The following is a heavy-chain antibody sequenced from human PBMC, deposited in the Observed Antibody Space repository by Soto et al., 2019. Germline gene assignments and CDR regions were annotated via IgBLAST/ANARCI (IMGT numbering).Heavy chain of an antibody. CDR3: GTLFTLTTLPDY. J-gene: IGHJ4*02. V-gene: IGHV1-2*02. Sequence: AASVNLSCKASGYTFTGDYVHCLRQPPGQGLEWMGWINPHSGATYSAQKFQGRVTMTRDTSISTAYLELYRLRSNDTGVYCCGTLFTLTTLPDYWGQGTLVTVSS. CDR1: GYTFTGDY. CDR2: INPHSGAT. D-gene: IGHD4-17*01.